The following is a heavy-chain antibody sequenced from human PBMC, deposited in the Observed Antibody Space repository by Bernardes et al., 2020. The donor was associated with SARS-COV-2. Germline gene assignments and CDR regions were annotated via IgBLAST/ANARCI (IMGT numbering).Heavy chain of an antibody. CDR3: ARDELKDFWSGYLDY. J-gene: IGHJ4*02. D-gene: IGHD3-3*01. Sequence: VGSLILSCAASGFTFSSYSMNWVRQAPGKGLEWVSSISSSSSYIYYADSVKGRFTISRDNAKNSLYLQMNSLRAEDTAVYYCARDELKDFWSGYLDYWGQGTLVTVSS. CDR2: ISSSSSYI. CDR1: GFTFSSYS. V-gene: IGHV3-21*01.